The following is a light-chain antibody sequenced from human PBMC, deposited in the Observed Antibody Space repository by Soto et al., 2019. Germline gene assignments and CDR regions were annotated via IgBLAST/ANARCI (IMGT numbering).Light chain of an antibody. V-gene: IGLV2-14*01. Sequence: QSVLTQPASVSGSPGQSITLSCTGTSSDIGGYDYVSWCQQHPGKAPKLIIYDVINRPSGVSNRFSGSKSGNTASLTISGLQAEDEADYYCSSYTSSSTLVFGGGTKVTVL. CDR2: DVI. J-gene: IGLJ3*02. CDR3: SSYTSSSTLV. CDR1: SSDIGGYDY.